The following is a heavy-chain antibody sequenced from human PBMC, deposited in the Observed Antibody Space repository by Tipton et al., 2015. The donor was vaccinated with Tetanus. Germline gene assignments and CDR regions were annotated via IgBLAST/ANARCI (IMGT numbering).Heavy chain of an antibody. V-gene: IGHV1-18*01. CDR3: TRDRAVPVQAYGTDV. Sequence: QLVQSGAEVKKPGASVKVSCKASGYTFTHYGISWVRQAPGQGLEWVGWISPFTGDTEYAQNLQDRLILTTDTSTATAYVEVRSLTSDDTAVYYCTRDRAVPVQAYGTDVWGQGTSVTVSS. CDR1: GYTFTHYG. CDR2: ISPFTGDT. D-gene: IGHD6-19*01. J-gene: IGHJ6*02.